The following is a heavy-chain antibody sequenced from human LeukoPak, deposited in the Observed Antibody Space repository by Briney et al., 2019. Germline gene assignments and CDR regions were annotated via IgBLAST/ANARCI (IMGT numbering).Heavy chain of an antibody. CDR3: AKSVMVRRKSYYFDY. J-gene: IGHJ4*02. Sequence: GGSLRLSCAASGFTFSSYAMSWVRQAPGEGLEWVSAISGSGGSTYYADSVKGRFTISRDNSKNTLYLQMNSLRAEDTAVYYCAKSVMVRRKSYYFDYWGQGTLVTVSS. V-gene: IGHV3-23*01. CDR1: GFTFSSYA. D-gene: IGHD3-10*01. CDR2: ISGSGGST.